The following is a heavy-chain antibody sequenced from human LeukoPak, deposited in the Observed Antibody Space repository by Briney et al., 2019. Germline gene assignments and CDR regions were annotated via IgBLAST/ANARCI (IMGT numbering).Heavy chain of an antibody. J-gene: IGHJ5*02. CDR3: ARPRRCSGGSCYGHNWFDP. CDR1: GYTFTGYY. V-gene: IGHV1-2*02. CDR2: INPNSGGT. Sequence: ASVKVSCKASGYTFTGYYMHWVRQAPGQGLEWMGWINPNSGGTNYAQKFQGRVTMTRDTSISTAYMELSRLRSDDTAVYYCARPRRCSGGSCYGHNWFDPWGQGTLVTVSS. D-gene: IGHD2-15*01.